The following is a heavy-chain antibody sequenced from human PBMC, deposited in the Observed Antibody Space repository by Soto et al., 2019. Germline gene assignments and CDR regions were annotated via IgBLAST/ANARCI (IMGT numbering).Heavy chain of an antibody. D-gene: IGHD6-6*01. CDR3: ARSLNSGSTFDP. V-gene: IGHV3-74*01. CDR2: INSDGSTT. CDR1: GFTFSSYW. J-gene: IGHJ5*02. Sequence: SCAASGFTFSSYWMHWVRQAPGKGLVWVSRINSDGSTTTYADSVKGRFTISRDNAKNTLYLQMNSLRAEDAAVYYCARSLNSGSTFDPWGQGTLVTVSS.